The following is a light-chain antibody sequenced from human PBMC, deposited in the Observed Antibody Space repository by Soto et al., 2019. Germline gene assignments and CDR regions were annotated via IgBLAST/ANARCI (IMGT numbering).Light chain of an antibody. CDR3: QSYDRGLSASV. J-gene: IGLJ3*02. V-gene: IGLV1-40*01. CDR2: GDT. CDR1: SSNIGAGKY. Sequence: QSVLTQPPSVSGAPGQRVTISCTGSSSNIGAGKYVHWYQQLPGRAPKLLIYGDTNRPSGVPDRFSASKSGTSASLAITGLQAEDEADYHCQSYDRGLSASVFGGGTKSPS.